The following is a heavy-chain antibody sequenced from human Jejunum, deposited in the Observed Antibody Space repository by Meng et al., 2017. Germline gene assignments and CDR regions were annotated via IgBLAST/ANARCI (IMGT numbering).Heavy chain of an antibody. Sequence: QVQWVQSGAEVKMPGASVKISCKASGYTFNNYHMHWARQAPGQGPEWMGVINPRDGSTTYAQKFQGRLTVTTDTPTSTAYMQLTGLTSEDTAVYYCARIAGSSTAFDPWGQGTLVTVSS. V-gene: IGHV1-46*02. J-gene: IGHJ5*02. CDR2: INPRDGST. D-gene: IGHD2-21*01. CDR3: ARIAGSSTAFDP. CDR1: GYTFNNYH.